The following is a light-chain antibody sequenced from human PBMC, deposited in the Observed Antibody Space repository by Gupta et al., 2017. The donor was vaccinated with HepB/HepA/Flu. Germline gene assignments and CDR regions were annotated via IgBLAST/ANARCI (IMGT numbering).Light chain of an antibody. CDR2: RTN. J-gene: IGLJ1*01. CDR1: SSNIGRNY. CDR3: AACDASTREEV. V-gene: IGLV1-47*01. Sequence: QSVLTQPPSASGTPGQMVTISCSGVSSNIGRNYVYWYLQLPGTAPKLLIYRTNQRPSRLPDRSSGFKVCTVASRAISGLSSEYESDYDWAACDASTREEVFGTGANFTF.